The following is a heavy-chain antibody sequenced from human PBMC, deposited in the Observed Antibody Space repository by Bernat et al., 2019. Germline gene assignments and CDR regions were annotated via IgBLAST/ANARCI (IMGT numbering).Heavy chain of an antibody. CDR1: GFTFSSVW. Sequence: EVQLVESGGGLVQPGGSLRLSCAASGFTFSSVWMSWVRQVPGKGLEWVANIKQDGREKFYVDSVTGRFTISRDNAKNSLYLQMNSLRAEDTAVYYCARVPGVERYFDYWGQGTLVTVSS. V-gene: IGHV3-7*01. CDR3: ARVPGVERYFDY. CDR2: IKQDGREK. D-gene: IGHD1-1*01. J-gene: IGHJ4*02.